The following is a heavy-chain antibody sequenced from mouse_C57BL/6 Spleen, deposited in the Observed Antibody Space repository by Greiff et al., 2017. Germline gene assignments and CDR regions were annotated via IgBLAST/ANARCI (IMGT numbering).Heavy chain of an antibody. D-gene: IGHD2-12*01. J-gene: IGHJ2*01. CDR1: GYTFTSYW. CDR2: IDPSDSYT. V-gene: IGHV1-69*01. CDR3: ARFTPHYFDY. Sequence: QQSCKASGYTFTSYWMHWVKQRPGQGLEWIGEIDPSDSYTNYNQKFKGKSTLTVDKSSSTAYMQLSSLTSEDSAVYYCARFTPHYFDYWGQGTTLTVSS.